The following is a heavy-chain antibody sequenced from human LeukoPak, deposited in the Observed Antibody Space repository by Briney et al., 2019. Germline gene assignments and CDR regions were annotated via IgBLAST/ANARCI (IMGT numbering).Heavy chain of an antibody. J-gene: IGHJ4*02. Sequence: GGSLRLSCAASGFTFDDYGMSWVRQGPGKGLEWVSAISGSGGSTYYADSVKGRFTISRDNSKNTLYLQMNSLRAEDTAVYYCAARPGGDYYDSSGYYFDYWGQGTLVTVSS. D-gene: IGHD3-22*01. CDR1: GFTFDDYG. CDR3: AARPGGDYYDSSGYYFDY. V-gene: IGHV3-23*01. CDR2: ISGSGGST.